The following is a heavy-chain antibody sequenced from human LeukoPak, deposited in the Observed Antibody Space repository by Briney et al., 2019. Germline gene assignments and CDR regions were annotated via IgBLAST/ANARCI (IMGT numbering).Heavy chain of an antibody. CDR2: IYHSGSA. Sequence: SETLSLTCTVSGDSISSYYWSWIRQPPGGGLEWVGYIYHSGSANYNPSLKSRVTISVDTSKNQFSLKLISVTAADTAVYYCARALRQQLVTGWFDPWGQGTLVTVSS. J-gene: IGHJ5*02. CDR3: ARALRQQLVTGWFDP. V-gene: IGHV4-59*01. CDR1: GDSISSYY. D-gene: IGHD6-13*01.